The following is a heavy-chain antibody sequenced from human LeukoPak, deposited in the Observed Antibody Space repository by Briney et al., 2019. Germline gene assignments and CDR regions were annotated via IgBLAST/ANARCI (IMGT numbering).Heavy chain of an antibody. D-gene: IGHD1-14*01. Sequence: SETLSLTCTVSGGSISSHYWSWIRQPPGKGLDRIGYIYYSGSTNYNPSLKSRVTISVDTSKNQFSLKLSSVTAADTAVYYCARGLTRRAWFDPWGQGTLVTVSS. V-gene: IGHV4-59*11. CDR2: IYYSGST. CDR3: ARGLTRRAWFDP. CDR1: GGSISSHY. J-gene: IGHJ5*02.